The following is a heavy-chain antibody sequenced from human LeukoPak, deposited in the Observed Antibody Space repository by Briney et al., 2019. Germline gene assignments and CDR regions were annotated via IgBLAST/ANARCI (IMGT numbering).Heavy chain of an antibody. V-gene: IGHV3-30-3*01. J-gene: IGHJ4*02. CDR2: ISYDGSNK. CDR3: ARDRDYSFDY. CDR1: GFTFSSYA. Sequence: PGRSLRLSCAASGFTFSSYAMHWVRQAPGKGLGWVAVISYDGSNKYYADSVKGRFTISRDNSKNTLYLQMNSLRAEDTAVYYCARDRDYSFDYWGQGTLVTVSS. D-gene: IGHD4-11*01.